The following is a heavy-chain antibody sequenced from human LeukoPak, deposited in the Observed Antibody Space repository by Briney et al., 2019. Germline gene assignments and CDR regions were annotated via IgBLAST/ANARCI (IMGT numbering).Heavy chain of an antibody. Sequence: HPGGSLRLSCAASGFTFSSYGMSWVRQAPGKGLEWVSAISGSGGSTYYADSVKGRFTISRDNAKNSLYLQMNSLRAEDTAVYYCARDPSIAAAGPEHFGYYYMDVWGKGTTVTVSS. CDR3: ARDPSIAAAGPEHFGYYYMDV. V-gene: IGHV3-23*01. J-gene: IGHJ6*03. D-gene: IGHD6-13*01. CDR2: ISGSGGST. CDR1: GFTFSSYG.